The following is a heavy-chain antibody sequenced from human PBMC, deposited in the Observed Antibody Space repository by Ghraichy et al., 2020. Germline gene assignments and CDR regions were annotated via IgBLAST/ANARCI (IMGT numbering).Heavy chain of an antibody. CDR2: IYDTGTT. D-gene: IGHD6-13*01. J-gene: IGHJ5*02. Sequence: LSLTCTVSGGSMSGSTYYWGWVRQAPGKGLEWIGSIYDTGTTYYNPSLKSRVTMSVDTSKNQFSLKLSSVTAADTAVYYCARHALSVAARYNWFDPWGQGTLVTVSS. CDR3: ARHALSVAARYNWFDP. V-gene: IGHV4-39*01. CDR1: GGSMSGSTYY.